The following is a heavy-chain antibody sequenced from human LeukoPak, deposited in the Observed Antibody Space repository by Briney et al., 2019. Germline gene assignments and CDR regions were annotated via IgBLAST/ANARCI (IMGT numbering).Heavy chain of an antibody. CDR2: IYYSGST. D-gene: IGHD3-22*01. J-gene: IGHJ5*02. CDR3: ARQSYYYDSSGYYEVSWFDP. V-gene: IGHV4-39*01. Sequence: SETLSLTCTVSGGSISSSSYYWGWIRQPPGKGLEWIGSIYYSGSTYYNPSLKGRVTISVDTSKNQFSLKLSSVTAADTAVYYCARQSYYYDSSGYYEVSWFDPWGQGTLVTVFS. CDR1: GGSISSSSYY.